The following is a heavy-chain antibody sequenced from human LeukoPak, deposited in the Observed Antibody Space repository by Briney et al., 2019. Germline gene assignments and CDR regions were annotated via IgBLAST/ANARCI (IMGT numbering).Heavy chain of an antibody. J-gene: IGHJ6*03. CDR1: GFTFSSYS. CDR2: ISSSSSTI. CDR3: ARVSEPGDYYYYYMDV. Sequence: AGGSLRLSCAASGFTFSSYSMNWVRQAPGKGLEWVSYISSSSSTIYYADSVKGRFTIPRDNAKNSLYLQMNSLRAEDTAVYYCARVSEPGDYYYYYMDVWGKGTTVTVSS. D-gene: IGHD1-14*01. V-gene: IGHV3-48*01.